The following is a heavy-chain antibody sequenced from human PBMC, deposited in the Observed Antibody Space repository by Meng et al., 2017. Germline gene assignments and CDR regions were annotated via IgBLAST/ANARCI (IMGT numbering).Heavy chain of an antibody. Sequence: QGALVQSGAEVKKPGASVKVSCKPSRYLFTSYDINWIRQAPGQGLEWMGWVNPINGKTGYAQKFQGRLTMTRDTSIRTAYMELSSLKSEDTAIYYCARGGDYSSWDYWGQGTLVTVSS. V-gene: IGHV1-8*01. CDR1: RYLFTSYD. J-gene: IGHJ4*02. D-gene: IGHD4-11*01. CDR3: ARGGDYSSWDY. CDR2: VNPINGKT.